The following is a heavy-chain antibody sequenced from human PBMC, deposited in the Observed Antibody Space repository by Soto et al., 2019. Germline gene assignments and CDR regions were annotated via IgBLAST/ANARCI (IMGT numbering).Heavy chain of an antibody. CDR2: IKQDGSEK. Sequence: GESLKISCAASGFTFSSYWMSWVRQAPGKGLEWVANIKQDGSEKYYVDSVKGRFTISRDNAKNSLYLQMNSLRAEDTAVYYCASWAISYFDYWGQGTLVTVSS. CDR3: ASWAISYFDY. D-gene: IGHD3-16*01. CDR1: GFTFSSYW. V-gene: IGHV3-7*03. J-gene: IGHJ4*02.